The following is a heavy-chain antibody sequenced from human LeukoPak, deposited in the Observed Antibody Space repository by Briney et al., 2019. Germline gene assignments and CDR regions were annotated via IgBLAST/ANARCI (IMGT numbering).Heavy chain of an antibody. J-gene: IGHJ4*02. CDR2: INPNSGGT. CDR3: ARSDGDPKPPFDY. V-gene: IGHV1-2*02. CDR1: GYTFTGYY. Sequence: VASVKVSCTASGYTFTGYYMHWVRQAPGQGLEWMGWINPNSGGTFYGQTFQGRITMTRDTSISTAYMELSRLTFDDTAVYYCARSDGDPKPPFDYWGQGTLVTVSS. D-gene: IGHD4-17*01.